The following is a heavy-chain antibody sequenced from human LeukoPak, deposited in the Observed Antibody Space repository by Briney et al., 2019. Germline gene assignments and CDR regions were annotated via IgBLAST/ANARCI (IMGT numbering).Heavy chain of an antibody. J-gene: IGHJ4*02. CDR2: ISGSDVST. CDR1: GFTFSSHG. D-gene: IGHD4-23*01. V-gene: IGHV3-23*01. Sequence: GGSLRLSCAASGFTFSSHGMSWVRQAPGKGLEWVSAISGSDVSTYYADSMKGRFTISRDNSKNTLYLQMNSLRAEDTAVYYCAIYGGNSVFGYWGQGTLVTVSS. CDR3: AIYGGNSVFGY.